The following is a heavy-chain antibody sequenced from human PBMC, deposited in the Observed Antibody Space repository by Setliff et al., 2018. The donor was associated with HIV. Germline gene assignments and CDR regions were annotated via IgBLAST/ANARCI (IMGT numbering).Heavy chain of an antibody. CDR2: IFPNDEK. CDR3: ARYNLRRGYWDYFDY. D-gene: IGHD3-3*01. V-gene: IGHV2-26*01. J-gene: IGHJ4*02. Sequence: GPTLVNPTETLTLTCTVSGFSLSNTSMGVSWSRQPPGKALEWLAHIFPNDEKPYSASLKSRVTISEDTSKSQVVLTMTNMDPLDTATYFCARYNLRRGYWDYFDYWGQGTQVTVSS. CDR1: GFSLSNTSMG.